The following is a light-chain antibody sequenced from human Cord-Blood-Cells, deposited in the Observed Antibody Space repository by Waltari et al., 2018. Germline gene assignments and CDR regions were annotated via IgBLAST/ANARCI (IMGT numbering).Light chain of an antibody. V-gene: IGKV3-20*01. CDR2: GAS. J-gene: IGKJ3*01. Sequence: EIVLTQSPGTLSLSPGERATLSCRASQSVSSSYLAWYQQKPGQAPRLLIYGASSRATGIPDRLSGSGSGTDFTLTISRLEPEDFAVYYCQQYSSSPPFTFGPGTKVDIK. CDR3: QQYSSSPPFT. CDR1: QSVSSSY.